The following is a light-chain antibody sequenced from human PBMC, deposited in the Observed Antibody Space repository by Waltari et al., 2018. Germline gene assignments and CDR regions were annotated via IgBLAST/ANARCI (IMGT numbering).Light chain of an antibody. CDR1: QTIDSN. CDR2: GAS. Sequence: EIVMTQSPATLSVSPGERATLSSRASQTIDSNLVWYQQKPGQAPRLLIYGASTRANSIPARFSGSGSGTEFTLTISSLQSEDFAVYYCQQYDNWPRTFGQGTKVEIK. J-gene: IGKJ1*01. CDR3: QQYDNWPRT. V-gene: IGKV3-15*01.